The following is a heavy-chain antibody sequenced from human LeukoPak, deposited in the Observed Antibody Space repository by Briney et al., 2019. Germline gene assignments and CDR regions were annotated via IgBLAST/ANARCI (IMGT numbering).Heavy chain of an antibody. J-gene: IGHJ6*02. Sequence: SVKVSCKASGGTFSSYAISWVRQAPGQGLEWMGRIIPILGIANHAQKFQGRVTITADKSTSTAYMELSSLRSEDTAVYYCARPKYYYDSSGYRTAGGFYYYYGMDVWGQGTTVTVSS. CDR3: ARPKYYYDSSGYRTAGGFYYYYGMDV. CDR2: IIPILGIA. CDR1: GGTFSSYA. V-gene: IGHV1-69*04. D-gene: IGHD3-22*01.